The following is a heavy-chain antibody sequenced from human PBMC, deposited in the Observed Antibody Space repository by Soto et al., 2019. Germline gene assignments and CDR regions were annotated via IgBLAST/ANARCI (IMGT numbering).Heavy chain of an antibody. D-gene: IGHD3-16*02. CDR2: IYYSGST. CDR1: GGSISSGGYY. CDR3: ARGGPYYVWGSYRPNWFDP. V-gene: IGHV4-31*03. J-gene: IGHJ5*02. Sequence: QVQLQESGPGLVKPSQTLSLTCTVSGGSISSGGYYWSWIRQHPGKGLEWIGYIYYSGSTYYNPSLKSRVTISVDTSKNQFSLKLSSVTAADTAVYYCARGGPYYVWGSYRPNWFDPWGQGTLVTVSS.